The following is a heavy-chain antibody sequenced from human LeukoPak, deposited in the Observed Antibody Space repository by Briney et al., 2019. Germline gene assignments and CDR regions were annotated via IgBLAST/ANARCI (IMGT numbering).Heavy chain of an antibody. D-gene: IGHD2-2*01. CDR1: GFTFSSYA. V-gene: IGHV3-23*01. CDR2: ISGRGGST. J-gene: IGHJ4*02. Sequence: PGGSLRLSCAASGFTFSSYAMSWVRQAPGKGLEWVSAISGRGGSTYYADSVKGRFTISRDNSKNTLYLQMNSLRAEDTAVYYCANHLGYCSSTSCLWGQGTLVTVSS. CDR3: ANHLGYCSSTSCL.